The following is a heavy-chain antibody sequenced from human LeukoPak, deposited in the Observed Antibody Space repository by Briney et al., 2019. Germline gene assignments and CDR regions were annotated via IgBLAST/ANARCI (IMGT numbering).Heavy chain of an antibody. Sequence: GGSLRLSCAASGFTFSSYWMSWVRQAPGKGLEWVSYISSSGSIIYYADSVKGRFTISRDNAKNSLYLQMNSLRAEDTAVSYCARATRRGGYCSSTTCLNWFDPWGQGTLVTVSS. D-gene: IGHD2-2*01. V-gene: IGHV3-48*04. J-gene: IGHJ5*02. CDR2: ISSSGSII. CDR1: GFTFSSYW. CDR3: ARATRRGGYCSSTTCLNWFDP.